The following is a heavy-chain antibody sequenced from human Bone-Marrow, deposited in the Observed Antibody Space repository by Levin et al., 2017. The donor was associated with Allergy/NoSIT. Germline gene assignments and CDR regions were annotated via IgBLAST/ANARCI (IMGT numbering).Heavy chain of an antibody. CDR1: GFPFSNYW. CDR3: ASGVEAAGTDY. V-gene: IGHV3-74*01. CDR2: ITSDGSAT. J-gene: IGHJ4*02. D-gene: IGHD6-13*01. Sequence: GGSLRLSCAASGFPFSNYWMNWVRQAPGKGFMWFSHITSDGSATGYEDSVRGRFTISRDNAKNTLYLQMNSLRVEDTAVYYCASGVEAAGTDYWGQGTPVTVSS.